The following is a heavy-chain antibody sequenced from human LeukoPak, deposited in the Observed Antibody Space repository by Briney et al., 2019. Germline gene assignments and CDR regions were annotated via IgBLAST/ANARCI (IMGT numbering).Heavy chain of an antibody. CDR2: IKQDGSEK. D-gene: IGHD3-10*01. CDR1: GFTFSSYW. Sequence: PGGSLRLSCAASGFTFSSYWMSWVRQAPGKGLEWVANIKQDGSEKYYVDSVKGRFTTSRDNAKNSLYLQMNSLRAEDTAVYYCARDRYYGSGSYSDYWGQGTLVTVSS. CDR3: ARDRYYGSGSYSDY. V-gene: IGHV3-7*01. J-gene: IGHJ4*02.